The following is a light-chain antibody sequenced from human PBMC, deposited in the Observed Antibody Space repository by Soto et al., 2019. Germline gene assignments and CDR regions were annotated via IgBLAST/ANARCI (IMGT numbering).Light chain of an antibody. CDR3: LQPNSYPYP. J-gene: IGKJ2*01. CDR2: AAS. CDR1: QGISNY. V-gene: IGKV1-17*03. Sequence: DIQMTQSPYAMSAAVGDRVTITCRARQGISNYLAWFQQKPGKVPKRLLYAASSLQSGVPSRFSGSGSGTEFTLTIRILQHEDFSTYYCLQPNSYPYPFGQGTKLEIK.